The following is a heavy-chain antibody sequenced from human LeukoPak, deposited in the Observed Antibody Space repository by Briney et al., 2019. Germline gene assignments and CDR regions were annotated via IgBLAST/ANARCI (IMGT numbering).Heavy chain of an antibody. CDR2: NYYSGST. CDR3: AREGSSSSFDY. J-gene: IGHJ4*02. Sequence: PSETLSLTCTVSGGSVSSGSYYWSWIRQPPGKGLEWIGYNYYSGSTNYSPSLKSRVTISVDTSKNQFSLKLSSVTAADTAVYYCAREGSSSSFDYWGQGTLVTVSS. CDR1: GGSVSSGSYY. D-gene: IGHD6-6*01. V-gene: IGHV4-61*01.